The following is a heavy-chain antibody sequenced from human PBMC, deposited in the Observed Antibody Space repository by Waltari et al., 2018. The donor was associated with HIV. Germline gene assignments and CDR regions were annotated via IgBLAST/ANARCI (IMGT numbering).Heavy chain of an antibody. D-gene: IGHD5-18*01. CDR2: MTSGSYM. CDR1: GFTCSRYI. CDR3: ARQGGSYGPDWYFDL. Sequence: EVQLLESGGGLVKPGGSMSLSCAAVGFTCSRYIMNWVRQAPGKGLEWVSSMTSGSYMFYVDTVKGRFTIFRDNTKNSLYLQMNSLRAEDTAVYYCARQGGSYGPDWYFDLWGRGTLVTVSS. J-gene: IGHJ2*01. V-gene: IGHV3-21*01.